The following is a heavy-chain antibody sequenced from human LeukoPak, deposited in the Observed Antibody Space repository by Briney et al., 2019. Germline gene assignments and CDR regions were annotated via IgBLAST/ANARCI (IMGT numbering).Heavy chain of an antibody. V-gene: IGHV3-21*04. J-gene: IGHJ4*02. CDR3: AKAGGEMATIGGFDY. CDR1: GFTFSSYS. Sequence: PGGSLRLSCAASGFTFSSYSMNWVRQAPGKGLEWVSSISSSSSYIYYADSVKGRFTISRDNSKNTLYLQMNSLRAEDTAVYYCAKAGGEMATIGGFDYWGQGTLVTVSS. D-gene: IGHD5-24*01. CDR2: ISSSSSYI.